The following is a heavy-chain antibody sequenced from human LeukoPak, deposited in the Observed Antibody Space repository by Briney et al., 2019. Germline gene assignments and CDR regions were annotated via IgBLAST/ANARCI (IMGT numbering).Heavy chain of an antibody. D-gene: IGHD3-3*01. CDR2: IYYSGST. Sequence: SETLSLTCTVSGGSISSYYWSWIRQPPGKGLEWFGYIYYSGSTNYNPSLKSRVTISVDTSKNQFSLKLSSVTAADTAVYYCARAPYAYDFWSGYYFEWFDPWGQGTLVTVSS. J-gene: IGHJ5*02. CDR1: GGSISSYY. V-gene: IGHV4-59*01. CDR3: ARAPYAYDFWSGYYFEWFDP.